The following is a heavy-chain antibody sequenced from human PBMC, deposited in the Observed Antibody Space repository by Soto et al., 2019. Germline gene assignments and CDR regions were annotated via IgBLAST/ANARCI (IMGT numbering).Heavy chain of an antibody. V-gene: IGHV3-9*01. J-gene: IGHJ5*02. D-gene: IGHD5-12*01. Sequence: PGGSLRLSCAASGFTFDDYAMHWVRQAPGKGLEWVSGISWNSGSIGYVDSVKGRFTISRDNAQNSLYLQMNSLRAEDTAVYYCLSGNSPSSTWGQGTLVTVSS. CDR2: ISWNSGSI. CDR3: LSGNSPSST. CDR1: GFTFDDYA.